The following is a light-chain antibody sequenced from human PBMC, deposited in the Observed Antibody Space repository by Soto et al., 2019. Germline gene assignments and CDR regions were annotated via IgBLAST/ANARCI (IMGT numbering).Light chain of an antibody. CDR3: QQYRGKPFT. CDR1: QSIDSW. J-gene: IGKJ2*01. V-gene: IGKV1-5*01. CDR2: DAS. Sequence: DIQMTQSPSTLSASVGDRVTIACRASQSIDSWLAWYQQKPGKAPKFLIYDASDLESGVPSRFSGSGSGTEFTLTISSLQPDDFATHYCQQYRGKPFTFGQGTKVEIK.